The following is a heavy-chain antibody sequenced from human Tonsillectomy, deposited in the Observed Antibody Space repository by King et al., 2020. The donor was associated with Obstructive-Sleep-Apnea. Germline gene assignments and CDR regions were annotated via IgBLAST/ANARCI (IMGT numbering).Heavy chain of an antibody. V-gene: IGHV1-18*01. CDR1: GYTFTSYA. J-gene: IGHJ4*02. CDR3: ARAHYYDSSDYYYSDFDY. Sequence: VQLVESGAEVKKPGASVKVSCKASGYTFTSYAISWVRQAPGQGLDWMGWISAYNGNTNYAQKLQGRVTMTTDTSTSTAYMELRSLRSDDTAVYYCARAHYYDSSDYYYSDFDYWGQGTLVTVSS. CDR2: ISAYNGNT. D-gene: IGHD3-22*01.